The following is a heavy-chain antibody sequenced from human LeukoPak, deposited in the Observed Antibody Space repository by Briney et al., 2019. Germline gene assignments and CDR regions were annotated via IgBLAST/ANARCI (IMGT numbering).Heavy chain of an antibody. Sequence: ASVKVSCKASGYTFTGYYMHWVRQAPGQGLEWMGWINPNSGGTNYAQKFQGRVTMTRDTSISTAYMELSRLRSDDTAVYYCARDSGSGSYSPTYYYYYMGVWGKGTTVTVSS. CDR2: INPNSGGT. D-gene: IGHD3-10*01. V-gene: IGHV1-2*02. CDR3: ARDSGSGSYSPTYYYYYMGV. CDR1: GYTFTGYY. J-gene: IGHJ6*03.